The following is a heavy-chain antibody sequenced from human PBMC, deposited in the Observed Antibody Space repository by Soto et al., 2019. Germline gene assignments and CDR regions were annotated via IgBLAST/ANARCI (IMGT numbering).Heavy chain of an antibody. CDR2: INAGNGNT. J-gene: IGHJ4*02. CDR1: GYTFTSYA. D-gene: IGHD4-17*01. V-gene: IGHV1-3*01. CDR3: AAVHDYGDYYFDY. Sequence: ASVKVSCKASGYTFTSYAMHWVRQAPGQRLEWMGWINAGNGNTKYSQKFQGRVTITRDTSASTAYMELSSLRSEDTAVYYCAAVHDYGDYYFDYWGQGTLVTVSS.